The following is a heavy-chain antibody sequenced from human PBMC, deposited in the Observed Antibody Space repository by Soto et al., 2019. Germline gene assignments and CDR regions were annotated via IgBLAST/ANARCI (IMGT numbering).Heavy chain of an antibody. V-gene: IGHV4-4*02. Sequence: QVQLQESGPGLVEPSGTLSLTCGVSGDSFSSSNWWTWIRKPPGKGLEWIGDILHTGHTDYSPSLRSRITISIDTSKKEFSLHLTSVTATDTAVYYCARSPRRVDGKWFFDYWGPGALVTVSS. CDR1: GDSFSSSNW. CDR3: ARSPRRVDGKWFFDY. J-gene: IGHJ4*02. CDR2: ILHTGHT. D-gene: IGHD3-22*01.